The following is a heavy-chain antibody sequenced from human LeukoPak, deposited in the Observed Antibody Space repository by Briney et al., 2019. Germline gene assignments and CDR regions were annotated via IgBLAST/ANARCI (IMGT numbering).Heavy chain of an antibody. CDR3: ARARRYYDSSGYPLGFDP. Sequence: SETLSLTCTVSGGSISSYYWSWIRQPPGKGLEWLGYIYYSGSTNYNPSLKSRVTISVDTSKNQFSLKLSSVTAADTAVYYCARARRYYDSSGYPLGFDPWGQGTLVTVSS. J-gene: IGHJ5*02. CDR2: IYYSGST. CDR1: GGSISSYY. V-gene: IGHV4-59*01. D-gene: IGHD3-22*01.